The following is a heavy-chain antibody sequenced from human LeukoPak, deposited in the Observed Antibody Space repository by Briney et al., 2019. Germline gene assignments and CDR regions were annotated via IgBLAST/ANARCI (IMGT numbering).Heavy chain of an antibody. CDR1: GLMFSNSD. V-gene: IGHV3-23*01. J-gene: IGHJ4*02. CDR3: TRGWHYFDY. Sequence: GGSLRLSCAASGLMFSNSDMTWVRQTPGEGLEWVSVVLTGGGSTYYADSVKGRFTIARDNSKDMVYLEMNSLRADDTAVYYCTRGWHYFDYWGQGTLVTVSS. CDR2: VLTGGGST.